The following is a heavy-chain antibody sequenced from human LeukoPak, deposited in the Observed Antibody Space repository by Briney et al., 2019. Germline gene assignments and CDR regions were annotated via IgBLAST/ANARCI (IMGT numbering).Heavy chain of an antibody. CDR2: IYYRGTT. CDR3: QKTAYDILTGMDDAFDI. CDR1: GGSISSGGYS. J-gene: IGHJ3*02. V-gene: IGHV4-61*08. D-gene: IGHD3-9*01. Sequence: PSEILSLTCTVSGGSISSGGYSWSWIRQHPGKGLEWIGYIYYRGTTNYNPSLKSRVTISVDTSKNQFSLKLSSVTAADTVFFFKQKTAYDILTGMDDAFDIWGQGTMVTVSS.